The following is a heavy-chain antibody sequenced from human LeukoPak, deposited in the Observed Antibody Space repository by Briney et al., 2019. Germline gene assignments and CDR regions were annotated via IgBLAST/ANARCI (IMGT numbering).Heavy chain of an antibody. D-gene: IGHD4-11*01. CDR2: IYYSGIT. V-gene: IGHV4-59*08. CDR1: DGSISTYF. J-gene: IGHJ4*02. CDR3: ARHAPYSYYALDY. Sequence: PSETLSLTCTVSDGSISTYFWSWIRQPPGKGLEWIGYIYYSGITNYNPSLKSRVTISVDTSKNQFSLKLSSVTAADTAVYYCARHAPYSYYALDYWGQGTLVTVSS.